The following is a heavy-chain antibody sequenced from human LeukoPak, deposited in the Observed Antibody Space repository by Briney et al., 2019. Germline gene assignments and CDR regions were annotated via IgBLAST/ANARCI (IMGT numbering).Heavy chain of an antibody. CDR1: GGSISTTDYY. Sequence: SETLSLTCTVSGGSISTTDYYWAWIRQPPGKGLEWIGTLYYTGTTQYNPSLKSRVTISVDRSKNQFSLTLSSVTAADTAVYYCARVPMVRGAPDDYWGQGTLVTVSS. CDR2: LYYTGTT. V-gene: IGHV4-39*07. D-gene: IGHD3-10*01. J-gene: IGHJ4*02. CDR3: ARVPMVRGAPDDY.